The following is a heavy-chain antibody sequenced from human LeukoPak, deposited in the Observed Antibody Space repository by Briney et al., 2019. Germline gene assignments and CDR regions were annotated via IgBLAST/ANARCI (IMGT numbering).Heavy chain of an antibody. D-gene: IGHD2-2*03. CDR2: INPNNGGT. Sequence: GSVKVSCKASGYTFTGYSMHWVRQAPGQGLEWMGWINPNNGGTNYAQKFQGRVTMTRDTSISTAYMELSRLRSDDTAVYYCARDMDIVVVPAAPGGFDPWGQGTLVTVSS. J-gene: IGHJ5*02. CDR3: ARDMDIVVVPAAPGGFDP. V-gene: IGHV1-2*02. CDR1: GYTFTGYS.